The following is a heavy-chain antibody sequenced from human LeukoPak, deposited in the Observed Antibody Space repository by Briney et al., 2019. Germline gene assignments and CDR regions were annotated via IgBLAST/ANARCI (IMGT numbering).Heavy chain of an antibody. V-gene: IGHV3-30-3*01. CDR3: ARVLSGYDQETDYFDY. D-gene: IGHD5-12*01. Sequence: PGRSLRLSCAASGFTFSSYAMHWVRQAPGKGLEWVAVISYDGSNKYYADSVKGRFTITRDNSKNTLYLQMNSLRAEDTAVYYCARVLSGYDQETDYFDYWGQGTLVTVSS. CDR2: ISYDGSNK. J-gene: IGHJ4*02. CDR1: GFTFSSYA.